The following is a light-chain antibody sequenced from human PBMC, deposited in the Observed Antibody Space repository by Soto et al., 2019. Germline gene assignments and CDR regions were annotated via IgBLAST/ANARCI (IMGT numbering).Light chain of an antibody. CDR1: QSISRW. CDR3: QQYNRYFRT. CDR2: DAS. V-gene: IGKV1-5*01. Sequence: PMTHSPSTPSANLRDRVTITCPADQSISRWLASCQQIPGTAPTLRVYDASTLESGVRSRFSGGGAGTEFTLTISSLQPDDVASYCCQQYNRYFRTFGQGSLVDIK. J-gene: IGKJ1*01.